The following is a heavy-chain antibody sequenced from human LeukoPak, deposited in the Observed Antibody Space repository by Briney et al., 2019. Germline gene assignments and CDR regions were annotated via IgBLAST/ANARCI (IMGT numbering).Heavy chain of an antibody. CDR3: AKAGGIYYPDHFDP. V-gene: IGHV3-30*18. CDR2: ISSDGSNK. CDR1: GFTFSSYG. J-gene: IGHJ5*02. D-gene: IGHD1-26*01. Sequence: GGSLRLSCAASGFTFSSYGMHWVRQAPGKGLEWVAVISSDGSNKYYADSVKGRFTISRDKSKNTLFLQMNSLRGEDTAVYFCAKAGGIYYPDHFDPWGQGTLVTVSS.